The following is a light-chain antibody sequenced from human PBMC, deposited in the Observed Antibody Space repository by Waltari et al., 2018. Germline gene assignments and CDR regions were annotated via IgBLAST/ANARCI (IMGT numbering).Light chain of an antibody. V-gene: IGKV3-20*01. CDR2: GAS. CDR3: QQYGSSTYT. J-gene: IGKJ2*01. Sequence: EIVLTQSPGTLSLSPGERATLSCRASQSVSSSYLAWYQQKPGQAPRLPIYGASSRATGIPDRFSGSGSGTDFTLTISRLEPEDFAVYYCQQYGSSTYTFGQGTKLEI. CDR1: QSVSSSY.